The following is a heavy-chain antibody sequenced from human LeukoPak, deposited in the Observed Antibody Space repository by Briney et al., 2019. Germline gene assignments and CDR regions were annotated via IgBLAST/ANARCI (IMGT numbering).Heavy chain of an antibody. CDR2: ISGTGNTK. CDR1: GFIFSDSY. D-gene: IGHD2/OR15-2a*01. V-gene: IGHV3-11*01. CDR3: ARESQGQKLRAVGRDSTFSFYYAMDI. J-gene: IGHJ6*02. Sequence: GGSLRLSCGASGFIFSDSYMTWLRQTPGKGLEWVSQISGTGNTKYYADSVRGRFIISRDNAKGFLYLQMNSLKAEDTAIYYCARESQGQKLRAVGRDSTFSFYYAMDIWGQGTTVTASS.